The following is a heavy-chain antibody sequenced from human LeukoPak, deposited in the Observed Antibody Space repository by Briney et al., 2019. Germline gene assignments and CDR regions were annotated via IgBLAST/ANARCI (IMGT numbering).Heavy chain of an antibody. J-gene: IGHJ3*01. D-gene: IGHD2-21*02. CDR1: AFTFGSYW. CDR3: ARDSSPYCGDDCYFDAFDL. CDR2: INRDGSKN. Sequence: ARSLRLSCAASAFTFGSYWMTWVRQAPGKGLEWVANINRDGSKNPFVDSVKGRFTISRDNAKNFLYLQMNSLRAEDTAVYFCARDSSPYCGDDCYFDAFDLWGQGTMVTVSS. V-gene: IGHV3-7*03.